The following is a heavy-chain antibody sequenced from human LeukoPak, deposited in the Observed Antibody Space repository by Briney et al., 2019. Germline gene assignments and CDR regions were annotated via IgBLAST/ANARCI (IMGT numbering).Heavy chain of an antibody. D-gene: IGHD4/OR15-4a*01. Sequence: PGGSLRLSCAASGFTFSRYGMSWVRRAPGEALEWVSDISGSGGSTYYADSVKGRFTITSDNSKNTLYLQMNSLRAEDTAVYYCAKRVRGLYYYMDVWGKGTTVTISS. CDR3: AKRVRGLYYYMDV. J-gene: IGHJ6*03. CDR2: ISGSGGST. CDR1: GFTFSRYG. V-gene: IGHV3-23*01.